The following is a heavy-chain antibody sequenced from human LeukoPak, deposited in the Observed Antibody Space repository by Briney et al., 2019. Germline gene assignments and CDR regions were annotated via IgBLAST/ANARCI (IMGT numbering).Heavy chain of an antibody. J-gene: IGHJ6*02. D-gene: IGHD5-12*01. CDR3: ARGGRATWHGMDV. CDR1: GFTFGSYA. V-gene: IGHV3-23*01. Sequence: GGSLRLSCAASGFTFGSYAMSWVRQAPGKGLEWVSAISGSGGSTYYADSVKGRFTISRDNSKNTLYLQMNSLRAEDTAVYYCARGGRATWHGMDVWGQGTTVTVSS. CDR2: ISGSGGST.